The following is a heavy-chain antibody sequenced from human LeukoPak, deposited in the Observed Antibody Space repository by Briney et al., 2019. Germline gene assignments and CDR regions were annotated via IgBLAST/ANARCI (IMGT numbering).Heavy chain of an antibody. CDR1: EYSFTMYW. CDR2: IYPGDSDS. V-gene: IGHV5-51*01. CDR3: ASPLLVRNSSAFDV. J-gene: IGHJ3*01. D-gene: IGHD6-6*01. Sequence: NHGESLKISCKGSEYSFTMYWIAWVRQMPGKGLEWMGIIYPGDSDSRYSSSFQGQVTISADKSISTAYLQWSSLKASDTATYYCASPLLVRNSSAFDVWGQGTVVTVSS.